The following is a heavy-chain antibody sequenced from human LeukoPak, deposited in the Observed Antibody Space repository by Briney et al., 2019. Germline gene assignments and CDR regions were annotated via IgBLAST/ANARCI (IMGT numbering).Heavy chain of an antibody. CDR2: IVVGSGNK. CDR3: AAIHYAQTGYFDY. D-gene: IGHD1-1*01. Sequence: SVKVSCKASGFTFTSSAMQWVRQARGQRLEWIGWIVVGSGNKNYAQKFQERVTITRDMSTSTAYMELSSLRSEDTAVYYCAAIHYAQTGYFDYWGQGTLVTVSS. CDR1: GFTFTSSA. V-gene: IGHV1-58*02. J-gene: IGHJ4*02.